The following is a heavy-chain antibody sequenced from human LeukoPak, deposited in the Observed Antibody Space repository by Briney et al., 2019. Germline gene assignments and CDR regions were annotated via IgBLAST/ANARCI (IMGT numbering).Heavy chain of an antibody. CDR3: ARTRYYYDSSRPNRYYFDY. CDR1: GGSISSGGYS. V-gene: IGHV4-30-2*01. J-gene: IGHJ4*02. Sequence: PSETLSLTCAVSGGSISSGGYSWSWIRQPPGKGLEWIGYIYHSGSTYYNPSLKSRVTISVDRSKNQFSLKLSSVTAADTAVYYCARTRYYYDSSRPNRYYFDYWGQGTLVTVSS. D-gene: IGHD3-22*01. CDR2: IYHSGST.